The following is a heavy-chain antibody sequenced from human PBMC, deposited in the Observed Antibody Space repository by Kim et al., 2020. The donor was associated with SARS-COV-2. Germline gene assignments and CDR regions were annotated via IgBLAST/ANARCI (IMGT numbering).Heavy chain of an antibody. V-gene: IGHV3-15*01. D-gene: IGHD3-22*01. J-gene: IGHJ4*02. CDR3: TTDGDFYYDSSPPHY. Sequence: APVKSRFTISRDDSKNTLYLQMNSLKTEDTAVYYCTTDGDFYYDSSPPHYWGQGTLVTVSS.